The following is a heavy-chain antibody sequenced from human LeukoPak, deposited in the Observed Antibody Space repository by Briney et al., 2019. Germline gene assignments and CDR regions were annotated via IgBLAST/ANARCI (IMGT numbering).Heavy chain of an antibody. V-gene: IGHV4-34*01. CDR2: INDSGTT. D-gene: IGHD2-15*01. CDR1: GGSLSGYY. CDR3: ARFPCSGDSCYSGIRAFDI. J-gene: IGHJ3*02. Sequence: PSETLSLTCAVYGGSLSGYYWNWIRQSPGKVLEWIGEINDSGTTNYNPSLKSRATISIDRSRKQISLRLTSVTAADTAVYYCARFPCSGDSCYSGIRAFDIWGQGTTVIVSS.